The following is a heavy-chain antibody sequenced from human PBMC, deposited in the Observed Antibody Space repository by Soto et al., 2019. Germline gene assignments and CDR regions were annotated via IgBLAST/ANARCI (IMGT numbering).Heavy chain of an antibody. Sequence: QVQLQESGPGLVKASQTLSLTCTLSGASVSSAEHYWSWIRQPPGKGLEWIGYSYYSGGSYSNASLQRRVSISGDTSQNQFPLKLTSVTAADTAVYYCARLSGYDPAGAADKWGPGILVSVSS. J-gene: IGHJ4*02. CDR2: SYYSGGS. CDR1: GASVSSAEHY. CDR3: ARLSGYDPAGAADK. D-gene: IGHD5-12*01. V-gene: IGHV4-30-4*01.